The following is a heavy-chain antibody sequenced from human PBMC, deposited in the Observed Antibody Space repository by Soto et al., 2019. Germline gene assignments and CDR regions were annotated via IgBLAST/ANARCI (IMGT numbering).Heavy chain of an antibody. Sequence: GDSVKVYFKVSGYPLTELSMHLVRQAPGKGLEWMGGFDPEDGETIYAQKFQGRVTMTEDTSTDTAYMELSSLRSEDTAVYYCATSVVHYGMDVWGQGTTVTVSS. CDR3: ATSVVHYGMDV. CDR1: GYPLTELS. J-gene: IGHJ6*01. CDR2: FDPEDGET. V-gene: IGHV1-24*01. D-gene: IGHD2-15*01.